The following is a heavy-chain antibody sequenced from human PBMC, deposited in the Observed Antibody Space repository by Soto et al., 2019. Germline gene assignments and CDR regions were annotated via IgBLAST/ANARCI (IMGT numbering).Heavy chain of an antibody. CDR1: GFTFSSCA. V-gene: IGHV3-23*01. CDR2: ISGSGGST. CDR3: AKVPSSFSNCSGGSCYPFFDY. Sequence: GGSLRLSCAASGFTFSSCAMSWVRQAPGKGLEWVSAISGSGGSTYYADSVKGRFTISRDNSKNTLYLQMNSLRAEDTAVHYCAKVPSSFSNCSGGSCYPFFDYWGQGTLVTVSS. J-gene: IGHJ4*02. D-gene: IGHD2-15*01.